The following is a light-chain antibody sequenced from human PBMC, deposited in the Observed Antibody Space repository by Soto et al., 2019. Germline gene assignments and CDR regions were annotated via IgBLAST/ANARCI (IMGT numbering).Light chain of an antibody. CDR1: QGISSW. CDR2: GAS. Sequence: DIQMTQSPSSLSASVGDRVTITCRASQGISSWLAWYQQKPGKAPKLLIYGASTLQSGVASRFSGSGSGTEFTLIISGLQPDDSATYCCQQYTNTNNPWMFGQGNKVDIK. J-gene: IGKJ1*01. V-gene: IGKV1D-16*01. CDR3: QQYTNTNNPWM.